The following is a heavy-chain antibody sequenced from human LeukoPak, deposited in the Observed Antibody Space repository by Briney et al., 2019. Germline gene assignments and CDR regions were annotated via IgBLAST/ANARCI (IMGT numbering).Heavy chain of an antibody. V-gene: IGHV1-24*01. CDR2: FDPEDGET. Sequence: ASVKVSCKVSGYTLTELSMHWVRQAPGKGLEWMGGFDPEDGETIYAQKFQGRVTMTEDTSTDTAYMELSSLRSEDTAVYYCARGGYSSSWNTFYWFDPWGQGTLVTVSS. D-gene: IGHD6-13*01. CDR3: ARGGYSSSWNTFYWFDP. J-gene: IGHJ5*02. CDR1: GYTLTELS.